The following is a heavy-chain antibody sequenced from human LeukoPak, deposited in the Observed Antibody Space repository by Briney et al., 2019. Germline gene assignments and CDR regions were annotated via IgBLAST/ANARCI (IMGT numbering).Heavy chain of an antibody. V-gene: IGHV3-23*01. CDR1: GFTFSSYA. Sequence: GGSLRLSCAASGFTFSSYAMSWVRQAPGKGLEWVSAISGSGSSTYYADSVKGRFTISRDNSKNTLYLQMNSLRAEDTAVYYCAKDVNLVVPAACDYWGQGTLVTVSS. D-gene: IGHD2-2*01. CDR3: AKDVNLVVPAACDY. CDR2: ISGSGSST. J-gene: IGHJ4*02.